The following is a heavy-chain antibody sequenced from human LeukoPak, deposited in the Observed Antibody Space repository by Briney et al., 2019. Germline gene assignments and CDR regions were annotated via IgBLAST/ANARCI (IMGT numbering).Heavy chain of an antibody. J-gene: IGHJ6*02. Sequence: PGGSLRLSCAASGVTFTTYWMHWVRQAPGKGLVSVSHINSDGSITSYADSVKGRFTISRDNAKNTLYLQMNSLRAEDTAVYYCARDAVDTANAVWGQGTTVTVSS. V-gene: IGHV3-74*01. CDR1: GVTFTTYW. CDR2: INSDGSIT. D-gene: IGHD5-18*01. CDR3: ARDAVDTANAV.